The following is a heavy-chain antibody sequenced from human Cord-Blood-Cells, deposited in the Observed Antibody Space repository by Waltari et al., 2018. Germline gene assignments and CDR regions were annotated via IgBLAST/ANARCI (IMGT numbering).Heavy chain of an antibody. Sequence: QVQLQESGPGLVKPSETLSLTCTVSGGSISSHYWSWIRQPPGKGLEWIGYIYYSGSTNYNPARKSRVTISVDTSKNHFSLKLSSVTAADTAVYYCARGARNWNYPNWFDPWGQGTLVTVSS. V-gene: IGHV4-59*11. D-gene: IGHD1-7*01. J-gene: IGHJ5*02. CDR2: IYYSGST. CDR1: GGSISSHY. CDR3: ARGARNWNYPNWFDP.